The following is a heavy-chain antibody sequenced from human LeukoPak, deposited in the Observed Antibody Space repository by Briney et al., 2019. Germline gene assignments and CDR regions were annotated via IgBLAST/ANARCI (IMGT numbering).Heavy chain of an antibody. V-gene: IGHV3-48*02. CDR1: GFTFSSYT. CDR2: ITSTSSGI. Sequence: GGSLRHSCAASGFTFSSYTMSWVRRAPGKGLEWVSYITSTSSGIFYADSVKGRFTISRDNAKSSVFVQMNSLRDEDTAVYYCARVWMTTVTLGWFNPWGQGTLVTVSS. J-gene: IGHJ5*02. D-gene: IGHD4-17*01. CDR3: ARVWMTTVTLGWFNP.